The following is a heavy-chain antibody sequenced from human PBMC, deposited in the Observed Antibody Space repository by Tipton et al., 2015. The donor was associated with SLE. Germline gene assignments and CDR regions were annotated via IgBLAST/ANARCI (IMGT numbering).Heavy chain of an antibody. D-gene: IGHD3-22*01. CDR3: ARGIPYYYDSSGFDY. CDR2: IYYSGST. CDR1: GGSISSGGYY. Sequence: TLSLTCTVSGGSISSGGYYWRWIRQHPGKGLEWIGYIYYSGSTSYNPSLKSRVTISVDTSKNQFSLKLSAVTAADTAVYYCARGIPYYYDSSGFDYWGQGTLVTVPS. J-gene: IGHJ4*02. V-gene: IGHV4-31*03.